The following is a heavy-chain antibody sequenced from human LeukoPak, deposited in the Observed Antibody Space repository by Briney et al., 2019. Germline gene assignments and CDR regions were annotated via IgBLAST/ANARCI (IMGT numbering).Heavy chain of an antibody. CDR3: ATYPGYTYEVEAPRPARGY. Sequence: PGGSLSLSCSASGFSFSYYNMNWVRQAPGKGLEWVSYISSTSTSIYYADSVVGRFSISRDKNSLYLQMNSLRADDTAVYYCATYPGYTYEVEAPRPARGYWGQGTLVTVSS. CDR2: ISSTSTSI. CDR1: GFSFSYYN. V-gene: IGHV3-48*01. J-gene: IGHJ4*02. D-gene: IGHD5-18*01.